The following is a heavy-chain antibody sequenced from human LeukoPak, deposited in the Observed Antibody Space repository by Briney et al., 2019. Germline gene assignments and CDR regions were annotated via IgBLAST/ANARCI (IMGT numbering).Heavy chain of an antibody. D-gene: IGHD3-3*01. CDR1: GGTFSSYA. Sequence: SVKVSYKASGGTFSSYAISWVRQAPGQGLEWMGGIIPIFGTANYAQKFQGRVTITTDESTSTAYMELSSLRSEDTAVYYCARGPTTIFGVVRGYYYMDVWGKGTTVTVSS. CDR2: IIPIFGTA. CDR3: ARGPTTIFGVVRGYYYMDV. J-gene: IGHJ6*03. V-gene: IGHV1-69*05.